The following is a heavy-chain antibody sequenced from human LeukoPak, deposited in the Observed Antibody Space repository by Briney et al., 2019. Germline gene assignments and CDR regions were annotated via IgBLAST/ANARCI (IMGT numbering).Heavy chain of an antibody. CDR1: GFTFSSYA. CDR2: INSDGSST. Sequence: GGSLRLSCAASGFTFSSYAMSWVRQAPGKGLVWVSRINSDGSSTSYADSVKGRFTISRDNAKNTLYLQMNSLRAEDTAVYYCAREIAVAGTEDFDYWGQGTLVTVSS. D-gene: IGHD6-19*01. J-gene: IGHJ4*02. V-gene: IGHV3-74*01. CDR3: AREIAVAGTEDFDY.